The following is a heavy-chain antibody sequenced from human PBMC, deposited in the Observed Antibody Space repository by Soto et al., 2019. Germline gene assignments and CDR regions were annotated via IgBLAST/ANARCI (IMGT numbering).Heavy chain of an antibody. CDR2: IYYSGST. CDR3: ARDRSVCSGGSCYSFDY. Sequence: PSETLSLTCTVSGGSIISGGYYWSWIRQHPGKGLEWIGYIYYSGSTYYNPSLKSRVTISVDTSKNQFSLKLSSVTAADTAVYYCARDRSVCSGGSCYSFDYWGQGTLVTVSS. V-gene: IGHV4-31*03. J-gene: IGHJ4*02. D-gene: IGHD2-15*01. CDR1: GGSIISGGYY.